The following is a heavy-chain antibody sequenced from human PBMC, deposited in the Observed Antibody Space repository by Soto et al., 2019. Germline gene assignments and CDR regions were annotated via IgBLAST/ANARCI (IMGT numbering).Heavy chain of an antibody. V-gene: IGHV4-59*11. CDR2: IYYSGST. D-gene: IGHD6-13*01. CDR1: GGSISSHY. J-gene: IGHJ6*01. Sequence: SEALSVPWAFSGGSISSHYRSWIRQPPGKGLDLIGYIYYSGSTNYNPSLKSRVTISVDTSKNQFSLKLSSVTAADTAVYYCARYGLGSSSWYGGYYYGMDVWGQGTTVTVSS. CDR3: ARYGLGSSSWYGGYYYGMDV.